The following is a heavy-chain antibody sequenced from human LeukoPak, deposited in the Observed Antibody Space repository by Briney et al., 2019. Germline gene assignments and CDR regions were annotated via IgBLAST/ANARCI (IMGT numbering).Heavy chain of an antibody. CDR1: GFTFSNFW. V-gene: IGHV3-7*03. D-gene: IGHD5-18*01. CDR2: IKDDGSAK. CDR3: AKDRASYSYGYNWIDP. J-gene: IGHJ5*02. Sequence: PGGPLRVSCTVSGFTFSNFWMSWVRQAPGKGLERVANIKDDGSAKFYLASVAGRFTISRDNAKSSLYLQMNSLRAEDTALYYCAKDRASYSYGYNWIDPWGRGTLVTVSS.